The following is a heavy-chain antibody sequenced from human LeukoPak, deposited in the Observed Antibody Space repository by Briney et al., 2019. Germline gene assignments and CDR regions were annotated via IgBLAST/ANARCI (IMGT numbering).Heavy chain of an antibody. CDR3: ARRKPSGSGWLFDY. D-gene: IGHD6-19*01. CDR1: GDSISSSSYS. CDR2: IYYTEST. J-gene: IGHJ4*02. V-gene: IGHV4-39*01. Sequence: SETLSLTCTVSGDSISSSSYSWGWIRQPPRKGLEWIGSIYYTESTYYSPSLKSRVTMSVDTPKNQFSLNLSSVTAADTAVYYCARRKPSGSGWLFDYWGQGTLVTVSS.